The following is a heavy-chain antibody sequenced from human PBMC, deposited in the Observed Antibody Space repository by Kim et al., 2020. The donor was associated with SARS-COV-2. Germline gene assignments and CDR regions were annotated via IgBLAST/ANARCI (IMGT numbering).Heavy chain of an antibody. J-gene: IGHJ4*02. CDR3: ARDRSGGVEAATNY. V-gene: IGHV3-23*01. Sequence: ADSVKGRLASARDNAKNTLYLQMNSQRAEDTAIYYCARDRSGGVEAATNYWGQGTVVSVSS. D-gene: IGHD2-15*01.